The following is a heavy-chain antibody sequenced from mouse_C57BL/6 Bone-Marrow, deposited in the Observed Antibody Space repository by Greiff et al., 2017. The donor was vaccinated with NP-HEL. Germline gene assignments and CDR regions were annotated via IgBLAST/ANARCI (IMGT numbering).Heavy chain of an antibody. CDR3: TGDGAWFAY. D-gene: IGHD3-3*01. CDR1: GYTFTDYE. V-gene: IGHV1-15*01. Sequence: VKLQESGAELVRPGASVTLSCKASGYTFTDYEMHWVKQTPVHGLEWIGAIDPETGGTAYNQKFKGKAILTADKSSSTAYMELRSLTSEDSAVYYCTGDGAWFAYWGQGTLVTVSA. J-gene: IGHJ3*01. CDR2: IDPETGGT.